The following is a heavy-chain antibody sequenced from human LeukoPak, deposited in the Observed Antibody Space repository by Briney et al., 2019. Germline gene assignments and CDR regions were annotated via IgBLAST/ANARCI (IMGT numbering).Heavy chain of an antibody. CDR3: VRGGVIVNYY. CDR1: GGSISGSSYY. J-gene: IGHJ4*02. Sequence: PSETLSLTCTVSGGSISGSSYYWGWIRQPPGKGLEWIGSMYYSGSTYYNPSLKSRVTISVDTSKNQFSLNLSSVTAADTAVYYCVRGGVIVNYYWGRGTLVTLSS. V-gene: IGHV4-39*01. D-gene: IGHD3-16*02. CDR2: MYYSGST.